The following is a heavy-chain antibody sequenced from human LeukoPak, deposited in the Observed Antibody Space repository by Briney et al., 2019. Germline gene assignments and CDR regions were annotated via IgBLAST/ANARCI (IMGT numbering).Heavy chain of an antibody. D-gene: IGHD3-16*01. CDR1: GFTFDDYA. V-gene: IGHV3-9*01. J-gene: IGHJ3*02. CDR2: ISWNSGSI. Sequence: GRSLRLSCAASGFTFDDYAMHWVRQAPGKGLGWVSGISWNSGSIGYADSVKGRFTISRDNAKNSLYLQMNSLRAEDTALYYCAKDMRDYDYAQGSFDIWGQGTMVTVSS. CDR3: AKDMRDYDYAQGSFDI.